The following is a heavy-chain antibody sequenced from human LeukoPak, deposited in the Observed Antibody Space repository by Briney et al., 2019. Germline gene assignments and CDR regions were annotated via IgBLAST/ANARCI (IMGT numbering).Heavy chain of an antibody. J-gene: IGHJ4*02. Sequence: PETLSLTCTVSGGSISSSSYYWGWIRQPPGKGLEWIGSIYYSGSTYYNPSLKSRVTISVDTSKNQFSLKLSSVTAADTAVYYCARGYSGYDATTDYWGQGTLVTVSS. CDR3: ARGYSGYDATTDY. CDR1: GGSISSSSYY. CDR2: IYYSGST. V-gene: IGHV4-39*07. D-gene: IGHD5-12*01.